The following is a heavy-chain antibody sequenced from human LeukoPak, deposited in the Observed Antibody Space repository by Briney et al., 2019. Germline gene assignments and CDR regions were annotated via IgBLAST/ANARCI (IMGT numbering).Heavy chain of an antibody. CDR1: GDTVSSNSAA. D-gene: IGHD1-7*01. J-gene: IGHJ4*02. Sequence: QTLSLTCDISGDTVSSNSAAWSWIRQSPSRGLEWLGRTYYRSKWFNDYAMSVKGRMTINPDTSKNQFSLQLNSVTPEDTAVYYCARDLHELELYYFDSWGQGTLVIVSS. CDR3: ARDLHELELYYFDS. V-gene: IGHV6-1*01. CDR2: TYYRSKWFN.